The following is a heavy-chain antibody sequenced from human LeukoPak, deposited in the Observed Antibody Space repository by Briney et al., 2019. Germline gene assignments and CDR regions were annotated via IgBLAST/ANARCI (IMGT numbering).Heavy chain of an antibody. V-gene: IGHV3-33*01. CDR1: GFIFSHYG. J-gene: IGHJ4*01. CDR3: ARDAQRGFDYSNSLKY. D-gene: IGHD4-11*01. Sequence: GGSLRLSCEASGFIFSHYGMLWVRQAPGKGLEWVAVIWSDGSNRFYAGSVKGRFTISRDNSQNTVFLEMDSLRAEDTAMYYCARDAQRGFDYSNSLKYWGHGTLVTVSS. CDR2: IWSDGSNR.